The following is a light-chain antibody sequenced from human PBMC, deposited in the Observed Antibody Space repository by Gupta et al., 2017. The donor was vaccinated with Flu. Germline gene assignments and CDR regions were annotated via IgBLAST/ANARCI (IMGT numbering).Light chain of an antibody. V-gene: IGKV1-39*01. CDR3: QQSYSTPFT. Sequence: DIQMTQSPSYLSASVGDRVTITCRASQSISSYLNWYQQKPGKAPKPLIYAASSLQSGVPSRFSGSGSGTDFTLTSSSLQPEDFATYYCQQSYSTPFTFGPGTKVEIK. J-gene: IGKJ3*01. CDR1: QSISSY. CDR2: AAS.